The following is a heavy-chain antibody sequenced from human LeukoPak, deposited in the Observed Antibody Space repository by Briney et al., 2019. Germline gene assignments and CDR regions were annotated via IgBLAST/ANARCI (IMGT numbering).Heavy chain of an antibody. J-gene: IGHJ4*02. D-gene: IGHD3-10*01. CDR2: ISYDGSNK. V-gene: IGHV3-30*04. Sequence: AGSLRLSCAASGFTFSSYAMHWVRQAPGKGLEWVAVISYDGSNKYYADSVKGRFTISRDNSKNTLYLQMNSLRAEDTAVYYCARDSVLYGSGSPPDYWGQGTLVTVSS. CDR1: GFTFSSYA. CDR3: ARDSVLYGSGSPPDY.